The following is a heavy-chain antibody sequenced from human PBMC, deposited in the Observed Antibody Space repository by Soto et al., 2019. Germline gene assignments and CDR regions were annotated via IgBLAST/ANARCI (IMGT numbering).Heavy chain of an antibody. D-gene: IGHD3-16*02. V-gene: IGHV3-48*02. CDR1: GFTFSSYS. CDR3: ARVAYYDHVEGGYRTPIGMDV. J-gene: IGHJ6*01. CDR2: ISSSSSTI. Sequence: GGSLRLSCAAPGFTFSSYSMNWVRQAPGKGLEWVSYISSSSSTIYYADSVKGRFTISRDNAKNSLYLQMNSLRDEDTAVHYCARVAYYDHVEGGYRTPIGMDVWGQGTTVTVAS.